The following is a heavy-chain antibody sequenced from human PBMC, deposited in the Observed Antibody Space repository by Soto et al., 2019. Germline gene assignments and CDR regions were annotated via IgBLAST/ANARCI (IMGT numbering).Heavy chain of an antibody. Sequence: ASVKVSCKASGYPFTGYYLHWVRQAPGQGLEWMGWINPSSGGANIAQKFQGWVTMTRDTSIDTAYMELTRLRSDDTAVYYCARDAAMGDYYLYGMDVWGQGAPVAVSS. D-gene: IGHD5-18*01. J-gene: IGHJ6*02. CDR3: ARDAAMGDYYLYGMDV. CDR2: INPSSGGA. V-gene: IGHV1-2*04. CDR1: GYPFTGYY.